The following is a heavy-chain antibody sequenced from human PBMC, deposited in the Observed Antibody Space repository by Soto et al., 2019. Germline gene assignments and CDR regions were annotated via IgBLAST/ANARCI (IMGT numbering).Heavy chain of an antibody. Sequence: EVQLVESGGGLIQRGGSLRLSCAASGLIVSRNYMSWVRQAPGKGLEWVSLIYGGGSTSYADSVKGRFTISRDNSKNRMYLQMNSLRVEDTAAYYCARAVAGDIDYWGQGALVSVSS. D-gene: IGHD6-19*01. CDR3: ARAVAGDIDY. J-gene: IGHJ4*02. CDR1: GLIVSRNY. V-gene: IGHV3-53*01. CDR2: IYGGGST.